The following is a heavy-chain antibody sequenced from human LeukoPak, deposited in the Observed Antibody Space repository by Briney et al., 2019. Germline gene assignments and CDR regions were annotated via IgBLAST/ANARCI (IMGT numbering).Heavy chain of an antibody. Sequence: QTGGSLRLSCAASGFTFSSYAMSWVRQAPGKGLEWVSAISGSGGSTYYADSVKGRFTISRDNSKNTLYLQVNSLRAEDTAVYYCAKDGPWRGLLGYWGQGTLVTVSS. CDR3: AKDGPWRGLLGY. D-gene: IGHD1-26*01. CDR2: ISGSGGST. CDR1: GFTFSSYA. J-gene: IGHJ4*02. V-gene: IGHV3-23*01.